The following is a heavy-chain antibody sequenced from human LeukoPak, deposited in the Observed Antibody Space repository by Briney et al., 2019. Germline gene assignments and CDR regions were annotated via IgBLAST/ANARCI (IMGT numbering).Heavy chain of an antibody. J-gene: IGHJ4*02. D-gene: IGHD6-13*01. Sequence: PGGSLRLSCGVSGFTFGRSWMSWVRQTPAKGLEFVANIKEDGSVRNYVDSVQGRFTISRDNAKNSLYLHMNSLRAEDTAVYCCARNPGYSSFDYWGQGTLVTVSS. CDR1: GFTFGRSW. CDR2: IKEDGSVR. CDR3: ARNPGYSSFDY. V-gene: IGHV3-7*01.